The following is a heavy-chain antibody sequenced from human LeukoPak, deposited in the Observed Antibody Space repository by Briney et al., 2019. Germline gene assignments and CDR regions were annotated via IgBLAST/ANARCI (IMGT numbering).Heavy chain of an antibody. CDR1: GFTFSEYY. CDR2: ISGSGGRT. J-gene: IGHJ6*03. Sequence: SGGSLRLSCAASGFTFSEYYMSWVRQAPGKGLEWVSYISGSGGRTYYADSVKGRFTISRDNAKNSLYLHMNSLRAEDTAVYYCARDYYGSGSYPPGSYYYYYMDVWGKGPTVTISS. D-gene: IGHD3-10*01. V-gene: IGHV3-11*04. CDR3: ARDYYGSGSYPPGSYYYYYMDV.